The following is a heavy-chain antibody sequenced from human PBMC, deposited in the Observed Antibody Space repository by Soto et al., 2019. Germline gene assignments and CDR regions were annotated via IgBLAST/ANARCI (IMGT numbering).Heavy chain of an antibody. Sequence: EVLLVESGGGLVQPGGSLRLSCAASDFPFSTYDMHWVRQSPGKGLEWISAIGAAGDTYYSDSMKGRFTISRDNAKRSLCLEMNSLSAGDSAGYYCSRGPVAGPSYSDMDMWGKGTTVIVSS. CDR1: DFPFSTYD. J-gene: IGHJ6*03. CDR2: IGAAGDT. CDR3: SRGPVAGPSYSDMDM. V-gene: IGHV3-13*01. D-gene: IGHD6-19*01.